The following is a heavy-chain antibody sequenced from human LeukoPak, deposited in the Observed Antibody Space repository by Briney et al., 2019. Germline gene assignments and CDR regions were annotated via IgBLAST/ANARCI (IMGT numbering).Heavy chain of an antibody. CDR2: ISSSGTTI. V-gene: IGHV3-48*03. Sequence: GGSLRLSCAASGFTFSSYEMNWVRQAPGKGLEWVSYISSSGTTIYYADSVKGRSTISRDNSKNTLYLQMYSLRAEDTAVYYCASSLEGNFWSGYHFWGQGTLVTVSS. CDR3: ASSLEGNFWSGYHF. D-gene: IGHD3-3*01. CDR1: GFTFSSYE. J-gene: IGHJ4*02.